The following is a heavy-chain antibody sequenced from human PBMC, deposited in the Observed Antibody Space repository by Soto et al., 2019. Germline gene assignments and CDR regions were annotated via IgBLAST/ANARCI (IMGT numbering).Heavy chain of an antibody. V-gene: IGHV3-66*04. CDR3: ARRQYYGSD. Sequence: EVELVESGGGLVQPGGSLRLSCAASGFTVSSNYMTWVRQAPGQGLECVSVIYSGGSTDYADSVKGRFTISRDNSKNTLYLQMNSLRAEDAAVYYCARRQYYGSDWGQGTLVTVSS. CDR2: IYSGGST. D-gene: IGHD3-10*01. J-gene: IGHJ4*02. CDR1: GFTVSSNY.